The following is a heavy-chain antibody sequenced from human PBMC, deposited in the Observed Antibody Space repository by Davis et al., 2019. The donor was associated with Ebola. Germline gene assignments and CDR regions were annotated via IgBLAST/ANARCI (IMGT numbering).Heavy chain of an antibody. Sequence: PSETLSLTCAVYGGSFSGYYWSWIRQPPGKGLEWIGEINHSGSTNYNPSLKSRVTISVDTSKNQFSLKLSSVTAADTAVYYCARGLLDYGDYLYYYGMDVWGQGTTVTVSS. CDR2: INHSGST. D-gene: IGHD4-17*01. J-gene: IGHJ6*02. CDR3: ARGLLDYGDYLYYYGMDV. V-gene: IGHV4-34*01. CDR1: GGSFSGYY.